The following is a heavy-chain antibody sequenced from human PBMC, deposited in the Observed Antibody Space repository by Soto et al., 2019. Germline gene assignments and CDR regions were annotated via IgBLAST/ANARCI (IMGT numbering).Heavy chain of an antibody. CDR2: ISSSSSTI. D-gene: IGHD3-10*01. Sequence: EVQLVESGGGLVQPGGSLRLSCAASGFTFSSYSMNWVRQAPGKGLEWVSYISSSSSTIYYADSVKGRFTISRDNAKNSLYLQMNSLRDEDTAVYYCARVGGGLLWFGEQEYYYYGMDVWGQGTTVTVSS. J-gene: IGHJ6*02. CDR1: GFTFSSYS. V-gene: IGHV3-48*02. CDR3: ARVGGGLLWFGEQEYYYYGMDV.